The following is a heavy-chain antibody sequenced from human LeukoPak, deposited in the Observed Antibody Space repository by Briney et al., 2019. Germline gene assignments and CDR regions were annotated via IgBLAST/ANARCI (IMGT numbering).Heavy chain of an antibody. J-gene: IGHJ4*02. CDR1: GFTFSSYW. CDR3: TRVKLSSGEWGTFDY. Sequence: PGGSLRLSCAVSGFTFSSYWMNWVRQAPGKGLEWVGFIRSKAYGGTTEYAASVKGRFTISRDDSKSIAYLQMNSLKTEDTAVYYCTRVKLSSGEWGTFDYWGQGTLVTVSS. V-gene: IGHV3-49*04. CDR2: IRSKAYGGTT. D-gene: IGHD2-15*01.